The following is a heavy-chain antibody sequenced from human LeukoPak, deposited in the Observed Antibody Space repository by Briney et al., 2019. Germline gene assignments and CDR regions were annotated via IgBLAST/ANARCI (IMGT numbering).Heavy chain of an antibody. J-gene: IGHJ3*02. V-gene: IGHV3-33*02. CDR2: IRNDGSNS. CDR1: GFNFGAYG. Sequence: GGSLRLSCAASGFNFGAYGMHWVRQAAGKGPGWEAIIRNDGSNSYYAESAEGRFRISRDNSKRALFLQMSSLRAEDTAVYYCAAHSCSGGTCSVSWPVDIWGQGTPVIVSS. D-gene: IGHD2-15*01. CDR3: AAHSCSGGTCSVSWPVDI.